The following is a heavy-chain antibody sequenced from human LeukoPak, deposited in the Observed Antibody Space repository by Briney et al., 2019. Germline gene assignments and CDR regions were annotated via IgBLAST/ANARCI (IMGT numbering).Heavy chain of an antibody. CDR1: GFAFSSYA. CDR2: ISGSGGST. V-gene: IGHV3-23*01. J-gene: IGHJ3*02. Sequence: GGSLRLSCAASGFAFSSYAMSWVRQAPGKGLEWVSAISGSGGSTYYADYVKGRFTISRDNSKNTLYLQMNSLRAEDTAVYYCAKDPTVTTHGAFDIWGQGTMVTVSS. D-gene: IGHD4-17*01. CDR3: AKDPTVTTHGAFDI.